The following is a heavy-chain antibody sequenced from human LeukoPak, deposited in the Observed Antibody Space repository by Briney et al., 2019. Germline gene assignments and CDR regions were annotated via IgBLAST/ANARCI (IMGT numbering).Heavy chain of an antibody. V-gene: IGHV4-31*03. J-gene: IGHJ2*01. CDR1: GGSISSGGYY. CDR3: ARHVAVEYCSSTSCHWYFDL. CDR2: IYYSGST. D-gene: IGHD2-2*01. Sequence: SETLSLTCTVSGGSISSGGYYWSWIRQHPGKGLEWIGYIYYSGSTYYNPSLKSRVTISVDTSKNQFSLKLSSVTAADTAVYYCARHVAVEYCSSTSCHWYFDLWGRGTLVTVSS.